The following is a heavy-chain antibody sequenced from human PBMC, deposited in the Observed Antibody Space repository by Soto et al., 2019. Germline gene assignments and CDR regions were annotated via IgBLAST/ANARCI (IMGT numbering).Heavy chain of an antibody. CDR3: ARVKGGRYFDWLGAYFPP. V-gene: IGHV4-59*01. Sequence: SETLSLTCAVYGGSISSYYWSWIRQPPGKGLEWIGYIYYSGSTNYNPSLKSRVTISVDTSKNQFSLKLSSVTAADTAVYYCARVKGGRYFDWLGAYFPPWGQGTLVTVSS. CDR2: IYYSGST. J-gene: IGHJ5*02. D-gene: IGHD3-9*01. CDR1: GGSISSYY.